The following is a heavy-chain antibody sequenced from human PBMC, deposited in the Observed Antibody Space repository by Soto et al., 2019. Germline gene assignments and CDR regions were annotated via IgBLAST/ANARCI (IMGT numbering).Heavy chain of an antibody. CDR3: ARRITMVRGPYYYYGMDV. CDR2: ISSTSSTK. CDR1: GLTFSSHG. V-gene: IGHV3-48*02. J-gene: IGHJ6*02. D-gene: IGHD3-10*01. Sequence: GGSLRLSCDASGLTFSSHGMTWVRQAPGKGLEWVAFISSTSSTKNYADSVKGRFTISRDNTKNSLYLQMSSLRDEDTAVYYCARRITMVRGPYYYYGMDVWGQGTTVTVSS.